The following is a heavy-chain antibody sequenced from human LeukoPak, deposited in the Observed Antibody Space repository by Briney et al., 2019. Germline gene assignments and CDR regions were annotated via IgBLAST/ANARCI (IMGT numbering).Heavy chain of an antibody. CDR1: GYTFTSYY. CDR3: ARDANRDYEAGY. Sequence: ASVKVSCKASGYTFTSYYMHWVRQAPGQGLEWMGIINPSGGSTSYAQEFQGRVTMTRDTSTSTVYMELSSLRSDDTAVYYCARDANRDYEAGYWGQGTLVTVSS. D-gene: IGHD3-16*01. V-gene: IGHV1-46*01. CDR2: INPSGGST. J-gene: IGHJ4*02.